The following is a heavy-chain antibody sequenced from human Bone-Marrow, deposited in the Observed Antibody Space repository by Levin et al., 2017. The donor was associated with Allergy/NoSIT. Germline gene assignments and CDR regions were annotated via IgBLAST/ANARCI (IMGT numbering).Heavy chain of an antibody. J-gene: IGHJ5*02. CDR3: AKDARGLLGPNWFDP. V-gene: IGHV3-9*01. CDR2: ISWNSGSI. CDR1: GFTFDDYA. D-gene: IGHD3-22*01. Sequence: SLKISCAASGFTFDDYAMHWVRQAPGKGLEWVSGISWNSGSIGYADSVKGRFTISRDNAKNSLYLQMNSLRAEDTALYYCAKDARGLLGPNWFDPWGQGTLVTVSS.